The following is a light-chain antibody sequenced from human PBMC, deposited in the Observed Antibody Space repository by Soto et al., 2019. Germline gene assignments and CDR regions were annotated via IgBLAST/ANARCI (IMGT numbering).Light chain of an antibody. CDR3: SSWTSTSTVL. V-gene: IGLV2-14*01. CDR2: EAS. J-gene: IGLJ2*01. Sequence: QSALTQPASVSGSPGQSITISCTGTSNDVGGHIYVSWYQQHPGKAPKLMIFEASNRPSGVSNRFSGSKSGNTASLTISGLQAEDEADYYCSSWTSTSTVLFGGGIKLTVL. CDR1: SNDVGGHIY.